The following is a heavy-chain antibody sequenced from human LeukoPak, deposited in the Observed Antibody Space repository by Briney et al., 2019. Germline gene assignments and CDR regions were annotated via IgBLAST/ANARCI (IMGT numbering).Heavy chain of an antibody. J-gene: IGHJ5*02. CDR2: IYHSGST. CDR3: AGRDRYCSSTSCYVPLEQCWFDH. CDR1: GYSISSGYY. V-gene: IGHV4-38-2*02. Sequence: SETLSLTCTVSGYSISSGYYWGWIRPPPGKGLEWIGSIYHSGSTYYNPSLKSRVTISVDTSKNPFSLKLSSVTAADTAVYYCAGRDRYCSSTSCYVPLEQCWFDHWGQGTLVTVSS. D-gene: IGHD2-2*01.